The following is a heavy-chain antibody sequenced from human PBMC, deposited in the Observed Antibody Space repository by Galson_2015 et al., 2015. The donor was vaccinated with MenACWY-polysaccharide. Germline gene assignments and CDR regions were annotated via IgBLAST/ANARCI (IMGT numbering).Heavy chain of an antibody. CDR3: ARGHYGMDV. CDR2: IKKDGSEK. Sequence: SLRLSCEVSGFTFSNYWMTWVRQAPGKGLEWVANIKKDGSEKHYVDSVRGRFTISRDNALYLQMNSLRAEDTAVYFCARGHYGMDVWGQGTTVTVSS. J-gene: IGHJ6*02. CDR1: GFTFSNYW. V-gene: IGHV3-7*01.